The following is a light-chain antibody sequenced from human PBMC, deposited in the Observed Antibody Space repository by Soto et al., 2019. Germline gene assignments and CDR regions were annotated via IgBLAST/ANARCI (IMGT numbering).Light chain of an antibody. CDR3: QRYNSNSRT. CDR1: QKVNSL. V-gene: IGKV1-5*01. Sequence: GDIVTITCRASQKVNSLVAWYQQKPGKAPKFLIYDASNLESGVPSRFSGRGSGTEFTLTISNLQPDDFATYSCQRYNSNSRTFGQGTRV. J-gene: IGKJ1*01. CDR2: DAS.